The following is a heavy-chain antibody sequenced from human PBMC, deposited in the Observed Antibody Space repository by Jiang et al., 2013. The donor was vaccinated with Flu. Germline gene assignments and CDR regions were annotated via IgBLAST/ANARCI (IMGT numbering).Heavy chain of an antibody. CDR2: INPSGGST. V-gene: IGHV1-46*01. J-gene: IGHJ6*02. Sequence: SGAEVKKPGASVKVSCKASGYTFTSYYMHWVRQAPGQGLEWMGIINPSGGSTSYAQKFQGRVTMTRDTSASTAYMELSSLRSEDTAVYYCARGMVVAAISPIYYYGMDVWGQGTTVTVSS. CDR3: ARGMVVAAISPIYYYGMDV. CDR1: GYTFTSYY. D-gene: IGHD2-15*01.